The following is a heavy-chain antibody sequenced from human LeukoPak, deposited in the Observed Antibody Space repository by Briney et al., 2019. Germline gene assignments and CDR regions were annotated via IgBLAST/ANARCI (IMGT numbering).Heavy chain of an antibody. J-gene: IGHJ4*02. Sequence: GGSLRLSCAASGCTFSSYAMSWVRQAPGKGLEWVSVISGSGDSTYYADSVKGRFNIYRDNSKNTLFLQMNRLGAEETAVYYCARRGTSSSWAHFDYWGQGTMVTVSS. CDR1: GCTFSSYA. CDR2: ISGSGDST. V-gene: IGHV3-23*01. D-gene: IGHD6-13*01. CDR3: ARRGTSSSWAHFDY.